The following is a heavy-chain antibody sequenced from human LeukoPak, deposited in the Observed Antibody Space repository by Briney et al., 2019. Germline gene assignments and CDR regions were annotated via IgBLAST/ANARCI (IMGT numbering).Heavy chain of an antibody. V-gene: IGHV1-8*02. CDR1: EYIFTDYY. D-gene: IGHD5-18*01. Sequence: ASVTVSCKASEYIFTDYYIHWVRQATGQGLEWMGWMNPNSGNTGYAQKFQGRVTMTRNTSISTAYMELSSLRSEDTAVYYCARVSRGYSYGPDYWGQGTLVTVSS. J-gene: IGHJ4*02. CDR2: MNPNSGNT. CDR3: ARVSRGYSYGPDY.